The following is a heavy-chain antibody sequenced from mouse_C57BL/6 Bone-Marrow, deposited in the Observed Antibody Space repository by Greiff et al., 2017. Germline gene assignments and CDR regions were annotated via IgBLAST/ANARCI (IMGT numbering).Heavy chain of an antibody. J-gene: IGHJ3*01. Sequence: VQLQQSGTVLARPGASVKMSCKTSGYTFTSYWMHWVKQRPGQGLEWIGAIYPGNSDTSYNQKFKGKAKLTAVTSASTAYMELSSRTNEDAAVYYCTREGGWAWFAYWGQGTLVTVSA. CDR2: IYPGNSDT. D-gene: IGHD3-3*01. CDR1: GYTFTSYW. CDR3: TREGGWAWFAY. V-gene: IGHV1-5*01.